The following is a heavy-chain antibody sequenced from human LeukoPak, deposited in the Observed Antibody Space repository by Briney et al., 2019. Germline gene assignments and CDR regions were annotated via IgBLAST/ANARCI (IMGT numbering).Heavy chain of an antibody. Sequence: GGSLRLSCAASGFTFSSYWMSWVRQAPGKGLEWVANIKQDGSEKYYVDSVKGRFTISRDNAKNSLYLQMNSLRAEDTAVYYCARDKVVGATYLDYWGQGTLVTISS. D-gene: IGHD1-26*01. CDR2: IKQDGSEK. CDR3: ARDKVVGATYLDY. J-gene: IGHJ4*02. CDR1: GFTFSSYW. V-gene: IGHV3-7*01.